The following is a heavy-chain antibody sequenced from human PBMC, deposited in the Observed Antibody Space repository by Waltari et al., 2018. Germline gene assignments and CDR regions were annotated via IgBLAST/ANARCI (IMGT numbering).Heavy chain of an antibody. CDR3: ARGNLRAGYDPYFDY. D-gene: IGHD5-12*01. V-gene: IGHV1-46*01. CDR1: GYSLTSHY. CDR2: INPTGGST. J-gene: IGHJ4*02. Sequence: QVQLVQSGAEMKKPGASVKVSCRESGYSLTSHYMHLVRLAPGQGLQWMGIINPTGGSTSYAETFQGRVTVTSDTSTSTVYRELSSLNIDDTAVYYCARGNLRAGYDPYFDYWGQGTQVTVSS.